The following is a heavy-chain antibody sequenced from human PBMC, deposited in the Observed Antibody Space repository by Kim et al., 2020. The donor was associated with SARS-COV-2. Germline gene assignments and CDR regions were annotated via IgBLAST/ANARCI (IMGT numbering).Heavy chain of an antibody. Sequence: GGSLRLSCAASGFTFSSYGMHWVRQAPGKGLEWVAVISNDGSNKNYADSVKGRFTISRDNSKSTLYLQMNSLRAEDTAVYYCVKSPSVDWGVDYWGQGTLVTVSS. CDR3: VKSPSVDWGVDY. J-gene: IGHJ4*02. CDR2: ISNDGSNK. D-gene: IGHD7-27*01. V-gene: IGHV3-30*18. CDR1: GFTFSSYG.